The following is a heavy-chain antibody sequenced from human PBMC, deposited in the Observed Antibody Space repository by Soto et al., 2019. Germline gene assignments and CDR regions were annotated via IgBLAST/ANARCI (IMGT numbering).Heavy chain of an antibody. CDR2: IHHGGTT. J-gene: IGHJ4*02. CDR1: GYSISSGYY. D-gene: IGHD1-26*01. Sequence: SETLSLTCAVSGYSISSGYYWGWIRQPPGRGLEWIGSIHHGGTTYFNPSLKNRVTILADTSKNQFSLRLTSVTAADTAVYYCARGSGSYPFDYWGQGTLVTVSS. V-gene: IGHV4-38-2*01. CDR3: ARGSGSYPFDY.